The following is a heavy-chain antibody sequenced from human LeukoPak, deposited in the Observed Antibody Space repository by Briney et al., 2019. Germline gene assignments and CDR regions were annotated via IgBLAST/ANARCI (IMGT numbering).Heavy chain of an antibody. D-gene: IGHD3-10*01. CDR2: ISSSGSTI. V-gene: IGHV3-48*03. Sequence: PGVSLRLFCAASGFTFSSYEMNWVRDAPGKGLEWVSYISSSGSTIYYADSVKGRFTSSRDNAKNSLYLQMNSLRAEDKAVYYCARDLKGYYGSGSYYSRPDWYFDLWGRGTLVTVSS. J-gene: IGHJ2*01. CDR3: ARDLKGYYGSGSYYSRPDWYFDL. CDR1: GFTFSSYE.